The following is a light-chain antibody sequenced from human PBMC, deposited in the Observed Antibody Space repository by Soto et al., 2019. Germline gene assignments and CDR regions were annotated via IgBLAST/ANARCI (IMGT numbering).Light chain of an antibody. CDR1: QSVSSSY. CDR2: GAS. Sequence: EIVLTQSPGTLSLSPGERATLSCRASQSVSSSYLAWYQQKPGQAPRLLIYGASSRATGIPDRFSGSGSGTDFTLTISRLEPEDFAVYYCQKYGSAPLTFGGGNPVASK. J-gene: IGKJ4*01. V-gene: IGKV3-20*01. CDR3: QKYGSAPLT.